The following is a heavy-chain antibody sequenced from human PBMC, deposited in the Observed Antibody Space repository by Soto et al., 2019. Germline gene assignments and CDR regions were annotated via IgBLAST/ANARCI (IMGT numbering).Heavy chain of an antibody. CDR3: ASDRMTTVTLALWYFDL. Sequence: QVQLVESGGGVVQPGRSLRLSCAASGFTFSSYGMHWVRQAPGKGLEWVAVIWYDGSNKYYADSVKGRFTISRDNSKNTLYLQMNSLRAEDTAVYYCASDRMTTVTLALWYFDLWGRGTLVTVSS. J-gene: IGHJ2*01. CDR1: GFTFSSYG. V-gene: IGHV3-33*01. CDR2: IWYDGSNK. D-gene: IGHD4-17*01.